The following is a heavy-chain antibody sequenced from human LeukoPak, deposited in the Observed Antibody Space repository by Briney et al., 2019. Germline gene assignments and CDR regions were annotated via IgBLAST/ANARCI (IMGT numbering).Heavy chain of an antibody. V-gene: IGHV4-59*01. Sequence: SETLSLTCTVSNGDINNYYWSWVRQPPGKGLEWIGYIYYRGSTKYNPSLKSRVTISIDTSNDQVSLRLTSVTAADTAVYYCARSESCVQYFQHYFYIDAWGKGTTVTVSS. CDR1: NGDINNYY. CDR3: ARSESCVQYFQHYFYIDA. J-gene: IGHJ6*03. D-gene: IGHD2-2*01. CDR2: IYYRGST.